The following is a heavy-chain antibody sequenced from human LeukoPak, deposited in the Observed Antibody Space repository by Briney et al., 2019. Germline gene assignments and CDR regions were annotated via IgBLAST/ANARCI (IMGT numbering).Heavy chain of an antibody. CDR3: AKVGSSWYRGYFDY. D-gene: IGHD6-13*01. CDR1: GFTFSSYG. J-gene: IGHJ4*02. Sequence: QSGGSLRLSCAASGFTFSSYGMHWVRQAPGKGLEWVAVISYDGSNKYYADSVKGRSTISRDNSKNTLYLQMNSLRAEDTAVYYCAKVGSSWYRGYFDYWGQGTLVTVSS. CDR2: ISYDGSNK. V-gene: IGHV3-30*18.